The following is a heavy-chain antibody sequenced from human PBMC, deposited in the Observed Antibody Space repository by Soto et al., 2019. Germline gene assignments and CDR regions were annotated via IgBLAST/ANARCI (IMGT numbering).Heavy chain of an antibody. CDR1: GFTFSSYW. V-gene: IGHV3-7*01. J-gene: IGHJ4*02. Sequence: EVQLVESGGGLVQPGGSLRLSCTASGFTFSSYWMTWVRQAPGKGLEWVANIYPGGSKKYYVESVKGRFTISRDNTRNSLSLQMNSLRAEDTAVYFCARDRGSGLYRAGSDYWGQGTQVTVSS. CDR2: IYPGGSKK. D-gene: IGHD6-19*01. CDR3: ARDRGSGLYRAGSDY.